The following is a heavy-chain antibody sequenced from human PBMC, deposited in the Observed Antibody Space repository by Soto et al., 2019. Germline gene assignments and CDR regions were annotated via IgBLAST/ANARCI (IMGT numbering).Heavy chain of an antibody. V-gene: IGHV1-69*13. D-gene: IGHD1-26*01. Sequence: ASVKVSCKASGGTLSSYAMSWVRQAPGQGLEWMGGILPILGTPNYAQKFQGRVTITADESTSTAYMELSSLRSEDTAVYYCARTLVRGGTYSMGLNYFDYWGQGTLVTVSS. CDR2: ILPILGTP. CDR1: GGTLSSYA. CDR3: ARTLVRGGTYSMGLNYFDY. J-gene: IGHJ4*02.